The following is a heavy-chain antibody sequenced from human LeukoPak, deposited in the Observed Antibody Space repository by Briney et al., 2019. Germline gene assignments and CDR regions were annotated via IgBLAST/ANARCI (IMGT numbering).Heavy chain of an antibody. V-gene: IGHV4-34*01. J-gene: IGHJ5*02. CDR1: GGSFSTFY. CDR3: ASSYYA. CDR2: INHSGAT. Sequence: PSETLSLTCGVSGGSFSTFYRSWIRQPPGKGLEWIGEINHSGATSYNPFLKSRVNISVDTYNNQFSLKLTSVAAADSAVYYCASSYYAWGQGTLVTVSS. D-gene: IGHD3-10*01.